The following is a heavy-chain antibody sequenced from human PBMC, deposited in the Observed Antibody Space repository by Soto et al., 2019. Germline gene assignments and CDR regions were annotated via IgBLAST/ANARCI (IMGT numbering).Heavy chain of an antibody. J-gene: IGHJ4*02. V-gene: IGHV3-30*18. CDR2: IAYDGSNT. CDR1: GFTFSSYG. Sequence: QVQLVESGGGVVQPGRSLRLSCAASGFTFSSYGMHWVRQAPGKGLEWVAIIAYDGSNTYYADSVKGRFTISRDNSKNTLYLQMNSLRAGDTFVEYCVKVGGVSGSYYISSSYDYWGQGTGVTVSS. D-gene: IGHD1-26*01. CDR3: VKVGGVSGSYYISSSYDY.